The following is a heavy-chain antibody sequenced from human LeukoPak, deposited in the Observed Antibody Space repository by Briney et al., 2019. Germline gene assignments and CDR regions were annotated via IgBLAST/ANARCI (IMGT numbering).Heavy chain of an antibody. D-gene: IGHD1-1*01. V-gene: IGHV7-4-1*02. Sequence: EASVKVSCKASGYTFTSYAMNWVRQAPGQGLEWMGWINTNTGNPTYAQGFTGRFVFSLDTSVSTAYLQISSLKAEDTAVYYCARDGYTGTTIAYYFDYWGQGTLVTVSS. J-gene: IGHJ4*02. CDR2: INTNTGNP. CDR1: GYTFTSYA. CDR3: ARDGYTGTTIAYYFDY.